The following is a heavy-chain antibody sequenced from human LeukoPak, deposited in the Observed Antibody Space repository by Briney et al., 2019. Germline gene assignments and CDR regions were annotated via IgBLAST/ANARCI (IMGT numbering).Heavy chain of an antibody. D-gene: IGHD6-19*01. J-gene: IGHJ4*02. V-gene: IGHV3-74*03. CDR2: IRGDGRAT. CDR3: ARFYFPEEHDRAWYEAH. Sequence: PAGGSLRLSCAASGVIFTDYWMHWVRQAPGKELVWVARIRGDGRATTYADSVKGRFTISRDNAMNTVFLQMKSLRADDTGTYYCARFYFPEEHDRAWYEAHWGQGVLVTVS. CDR1: GVIFTDYW.